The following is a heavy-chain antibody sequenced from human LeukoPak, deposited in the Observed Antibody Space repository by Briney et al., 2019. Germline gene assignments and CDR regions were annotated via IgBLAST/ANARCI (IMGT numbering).Heavy chain of an antibody. CDR2: IYSGDSDT. Sequence: GESLKISCKGSGYSFTSYWIGWVRQMPGKGLEWMGIIYSGDSDTRYSPSFQGQVTISADKSISTAYLQWSSLKASDTAMYYCARQYYDFWRYYYYYMDVWGKGTTVTVSS. CDR3: ARQYYDFWRYYYYYMDV. J-gene: IGHJ6*03. V-gene: IGHV5-51*01. CDR1: GYSFTSYW. D-gene: IGHD3-3*01.